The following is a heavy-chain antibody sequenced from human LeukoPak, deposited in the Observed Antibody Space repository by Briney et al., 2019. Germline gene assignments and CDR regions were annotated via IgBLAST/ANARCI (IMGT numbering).Heavy chain of an antibody. D-gene: IGHD5-18*01. Sequence: PGGSLRLSCAASGFTFSSYWMHWVRQAPGKGLDWVSLISVSGDSTYYADSVKGRFTVSRDNSKNTLYLQMNTLRADDTAVYYCAKGVTTSTYFFDFRGQGTLVTVSS. CDR3: AKGVTTSTYFFDF. J-gene: IGHJ4*02. CDR2: ISVSGDST. CDR1: GFTFSSYW. V-gene: IGHV3-23*01.